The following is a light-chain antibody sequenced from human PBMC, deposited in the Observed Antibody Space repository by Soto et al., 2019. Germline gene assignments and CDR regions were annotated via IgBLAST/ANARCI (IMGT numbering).Light chain of an antibody. J-gene: IGKJ1*01. CDR3: QHYGTSPLS. Sequence: EFVLTQSPGTLSLSPEERATLSCRASQSPSSGDFAWYQQKPGQAPRLLIYGVSSRATGIPNRFNGSRSATAFSLSISRLEPEYFSVYFCQHYGTSPLSFPQGTKLEI. V-gene: IGKV3-20*01. CDR2: GVS. CDR1: QSPSSGD.